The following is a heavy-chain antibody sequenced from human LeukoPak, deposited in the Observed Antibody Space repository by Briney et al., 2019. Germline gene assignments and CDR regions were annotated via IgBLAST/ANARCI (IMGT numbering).Heavy chain of an antibody. CDR3: AKEKYYYDSSGYYYAPFDY. CDR1: GGSINDYY. V-gene: IGHV4-4*07. CDR2: IYTSGST. J-gene: IGHJ4*02. Sequence: SETLSLTCTVSGGSINDYYWSWIRQPAGKGLEWIGRIYTSGSTNYNPSLKSRVTMSADTSKNQFSLNLSSVTAADTAVYYCAKEKYYYDSSGYYYAPFDYWGQGTLVTVSS. D-gene: IGHD3-22*01.